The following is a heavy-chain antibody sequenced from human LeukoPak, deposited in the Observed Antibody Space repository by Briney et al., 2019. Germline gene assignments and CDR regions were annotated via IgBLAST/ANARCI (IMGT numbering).Heavy chain of an antibody. Sequence: PGGSLRLSCAASGFTFSSYAMHWVRQAPGKGLEWVAVISYDGSNKYYADSVKGRFTISRDNSKNTLYLQMNSLRAEDTAVYYCASPLRDNWGQGTLVTVSS. V-gene: IGHV3-30-3*01. D-gene: IGHD2-15*01. CDR1: GFTFSSYA. J-gene: IGHJ4*02. CDR2: ISYDGSNK. CDR3: ASPLRDN.